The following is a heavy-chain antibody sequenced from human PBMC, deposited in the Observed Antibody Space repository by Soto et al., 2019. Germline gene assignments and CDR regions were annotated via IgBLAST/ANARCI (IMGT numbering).Heavy chain of an antibody. CDR3: ARTSAAGKYHYGMAV. V-gene: IGHV5-51*01. D-gene: IGHD6-13*01. Sequence: PGESLKICCKGSGYSFTSYWIGWVRQMPGKGLEWMGIIYPGDSDTRYSPSFQGQVTISADKSINTAYLQWSSLKASDTAMYYCARTSAAGKYHYGMAVWGQGTTVTVSS. CDR1: GYSFTSYW. CDR2: IYPGDSDT. J-gene: IGHJ6*02.